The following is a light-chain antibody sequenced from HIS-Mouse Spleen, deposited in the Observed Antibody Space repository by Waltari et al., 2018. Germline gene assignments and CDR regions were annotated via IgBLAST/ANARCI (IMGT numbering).Light chain of an antibody. CDR1: ALPKKY. J-gene: IGLJ2*01. CDR3: YSTDSSGNHRV. Sequence: SYELTQPPSVSVSPGQTARITCSGDALPKKYAYWYQQKSGQATVLVIYEDSKRPSGIPGTFSGTSSGTMATLTISGAQVEDEADYYCYSTDSSGNHRVFGGGTKLTVL. CDR2: EDS. V-gene: IGLV3-10*01.